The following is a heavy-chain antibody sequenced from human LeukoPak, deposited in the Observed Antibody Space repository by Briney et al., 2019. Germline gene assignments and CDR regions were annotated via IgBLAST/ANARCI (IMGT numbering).Heavy chain of an antibody. V-gene: IGHV4-59*01. J-gene: IGHJ6*02. CDR2: IYYSGST. D-gene: IGHD6-19*01. Sequence: SETLSLTYTVSGGSISSYYWSWIRQPPGKGLEWIGHIYYSGSTNYNPSLKSQVTISVDTSKNQFSLKLSSVTAADTAVYYCARDSYSSGQYYYYGMDVWGQGTTVTVSS. CDR3: ARDSYSSGQYYYYGMDV. CDR1: GGSISSYY.